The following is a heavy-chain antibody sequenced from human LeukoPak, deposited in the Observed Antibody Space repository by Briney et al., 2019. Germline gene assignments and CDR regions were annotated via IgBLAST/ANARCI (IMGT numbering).Heavy chain of an antibody. CDR2: IYYSGST. J-gene: IGHJ4*02. CDR1: GGSISSSSYY. CDR3: ARQSDYCSSTSCYKFFDY. D-gene: IGHD2-2*02. Sequence: SETLSLTCTVSGGSISSSSYYWGWIRQPPGKGLEWIGSIYYSGSTYYNPSLKSRVTISVDTSKNQFSLKLSSVTAADTAVYYCARQSDYCSSTSCYKFFDYWGQGTLVTVS. V-gene: IGHV4-39*01.